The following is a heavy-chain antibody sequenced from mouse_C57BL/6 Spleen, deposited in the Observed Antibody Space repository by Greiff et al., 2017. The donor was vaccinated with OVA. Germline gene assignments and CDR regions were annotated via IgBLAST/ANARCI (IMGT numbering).Heavy chain of an antibody. J-gene: IGHJ1*03. Sequence: QVQLQQSGAELVKPGASVKISCKASGYTFTDYYINWVKQRPGQGLEWIGKIGPGSGSTYYNEQFKGKATLTADKSSSTAYMQLSSLTSEDSAVYFCARSGYYGSSYWYFDVWGTGTTVTVSS. CDR2: IGPGSGST. CDR1: GYTFTDYY. CDR3: ARSGYYGSSYWYFDV. D-gene: IGHD1-1*01. V-gene: IGHV1-77*01.